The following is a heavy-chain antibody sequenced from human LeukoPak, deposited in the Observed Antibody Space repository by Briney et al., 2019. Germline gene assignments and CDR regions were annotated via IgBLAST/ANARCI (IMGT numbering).Heavy chain of an antibody. D-gene: IGHD4-17*01. V-gene: IGHV1-3*01. CDR3: ARDQRYGDYPDWFDP. Sequence: ASVKVSCKASGFTFRNYGMHWVRQAPGQRLEWMGWINPTNEKTKYSQKFQGRVTITRDTSASTAYMELSSLRSEDTAVYYCARDQRYGDYPDWFDPWGRGTLVTVSS. CDR2: INPTNEKT. J-gene: IGHJ5*02. CDR1: GFTFRNYG.